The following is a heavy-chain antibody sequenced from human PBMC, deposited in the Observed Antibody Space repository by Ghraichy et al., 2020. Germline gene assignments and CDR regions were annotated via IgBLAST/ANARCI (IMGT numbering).Heavy chain of an antibody. D-gene: IGHD6-19*01. V-gene: IGHV3-23*01. CDR1: GFTFSSFA. CDR2: TIDTGANT. J-gene: IGHJ6*03. Sequence: GESLNISCAASGFTFSSFAMSWVRQAPGKGLEWVSATIDTGANTFYADSVKGRFTISRDNSKNTLYLQMNSLRGEDTAVYYCAKMAGHPHYDYYMDVWVKGTAVTV. CDR3: AKMAGHPHYDYYMDV.